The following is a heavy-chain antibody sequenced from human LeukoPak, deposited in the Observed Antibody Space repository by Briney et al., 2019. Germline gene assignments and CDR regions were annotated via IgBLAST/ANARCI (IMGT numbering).Heavy chain of an antibody. V-gene: IGHV3-21*01. CDR3: ARGLGYFDWLSVDY. D-gene: IGHD3-9*01. J-gene: IGHJ4*02. Sequence: GGSLRLSCAASGLTFSSYSMNWVRQAPGKGLEWVSSISSSSSYIYYADSVKGRFTISRDNAKNSLYLQMNSLRAEDTAVYYCARGLGYFDWLSVDYWGQGTLVTVSS. CDR2: ISSSSSYI. CDR1: GLTFSSYS.